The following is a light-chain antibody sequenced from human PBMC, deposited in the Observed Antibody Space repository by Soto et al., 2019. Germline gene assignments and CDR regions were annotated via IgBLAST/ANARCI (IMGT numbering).Light chain of an antibody. J-gene: IGKJ4*01. CDR3: QQYYSSPLT. CDR2: WAS. V-gene: IGKV4-1*01. CDR1: QSVLYSSNNKNY. Sequence: DIVMTQSPDSLAVSLGERATINCKSSQSVLYSSNNKNYFAWYQQKPGQPPKLLIYWASTREYGVPDRFSGSGSGTDFTLTISSLQAEDVGVYYCQQYYSSPLTFGGGTKVEIK.